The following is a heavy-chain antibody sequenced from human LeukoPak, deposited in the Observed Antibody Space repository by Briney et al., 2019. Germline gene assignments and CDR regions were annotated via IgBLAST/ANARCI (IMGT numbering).Heavy chain of an antibody. CDR1: GFTFSTYA. J-gene: IGHJ4*02. Sequence: GGSLRLSCAASGFTFSTYAMHWVRQAPGKGQEYVSAISSNGGSTFYANSVKGRFTISRDNSKNTLYLQMGSLRAEDMAVYYCARAFGGENFDYWGQGTLVTVSS. D-gene: IGHD3-10*01. V-gene: IGHV3-64*01. CDR3: ARAFGGENFDY. CDR2: ISSNGGST.